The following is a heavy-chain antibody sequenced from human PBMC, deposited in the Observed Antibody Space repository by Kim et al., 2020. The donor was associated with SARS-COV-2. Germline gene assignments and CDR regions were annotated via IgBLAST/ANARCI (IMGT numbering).Heavy chain of an antibody. J-gene: IGHJ4*02. D-gene: IGHD2-21*01. Sequence: SETLSLACTVSGVSINSHYWFWIRQPPGKGLEWIGHIFYTRGTSYNPSLTSRVTMSLDTSKNQFSLQLTSVTAADTAVYYCASIPDAPLWISYFDTWGQGTLVSVPS. CDR1: GVSINSHY. CDR2: IFYTRGT. CDR3: ASIPDAPLWISYFDT. V-gene: IGHV4-59*11.